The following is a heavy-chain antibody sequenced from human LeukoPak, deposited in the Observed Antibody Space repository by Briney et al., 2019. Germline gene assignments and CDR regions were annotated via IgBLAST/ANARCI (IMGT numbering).Heavy chain of an antibody. J-gene: IGHJ4*02. D-gene: IGHD3-22*01. V-gene: IGHV3-48*04. CDR3: ARGGYYYDSSGNYYVPSDY. CDR2: ISSSSSTI. CDR1: GFTFSSYS. Sequence: GGSLRLSCAASGFTFSSYSMNWVRQAPGKGLEWVSYISSSSSTIYYADSVKGRFTISRDNAKNSLYLQMNSLRAEDTAVYYCARGGYYYDSSGNYYVPSDYWGQGTLVTVSS.